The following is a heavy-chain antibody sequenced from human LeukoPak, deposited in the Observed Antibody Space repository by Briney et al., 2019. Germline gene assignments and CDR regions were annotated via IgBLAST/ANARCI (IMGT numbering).Heavy chain of an antibody. CDR2: MRRDGNEI. CDR3: VRLCWGNQLAGFDS. D-gene: IGHD3-10*02. CDR1: GFTFSTYW. V-gene: IGHV3-7*01. J-gene: IGHJ4*02. Sequence: GGSLRLSCSASGFTFSTYWMSWVRQAPGKGLEWVANMRRDGNEIYYLDSVRGRFTISRDNAKNSLYLQMNSLRAEDTAVYYCVRLCWGNQLAGFDSWGQGTLVTVSS.